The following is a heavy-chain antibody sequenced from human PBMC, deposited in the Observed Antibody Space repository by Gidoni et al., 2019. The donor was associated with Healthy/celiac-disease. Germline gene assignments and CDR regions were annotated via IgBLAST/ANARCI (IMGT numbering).Heavy chain of an antibody. J-gene: IGHJ4*02. Sequence: QVQLVQSGAEVKKPGSSVKVSCKSSGGTFSSYALSWVRQAPGQGLEWMGGVIPIFGTANYAQKFQGRVTITADKSTSTAYMELSSRRSEDTAVYYCARLYYYDSSGYYSRYLDYWGQGTLVTVSS. V-gene: IGHV1-69*06. CDR2: VIPIFGTA. D-gene: IGHD3-22*01. CDR3: ARLYYYDSSGYYSRYLDY. CDR1: GGTFSSYA.